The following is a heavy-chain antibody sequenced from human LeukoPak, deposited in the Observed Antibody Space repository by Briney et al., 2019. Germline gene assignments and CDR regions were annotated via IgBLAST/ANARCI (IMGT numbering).Heavy chain of an antibody. CDR1: GFTFSSYT. D-gene: IGHD1-1*01. Sequence: GGSLRLSCTASGFTFSSYTMHWIRQAPGKGLEWVSSISGSNSYIFYADSVKGRFTVSRDNAKDSLYLQMNSLRAEDTAVYYCARALTTLTYEGYWGQGTLVTVSS. CDR3: ARALTTLTYEGY. CDR2: ISGSNSYI. J-gene: IGHJ4*02. V-gene: IGHV3-21*01.